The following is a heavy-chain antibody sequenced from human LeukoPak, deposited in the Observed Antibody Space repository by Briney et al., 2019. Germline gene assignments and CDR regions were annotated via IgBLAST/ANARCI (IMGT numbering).Heavy chain of an antibody. Sequence: SETLSLTCTVSGCSISSSSYYWGWIRQPPGKGLEWIGSIYYSGSTYYNPSLKSRVTISVDTSKNQFSLKLSSVTAADTAVYYCARHSLDDFWSGLGYYYYGMDVWGQGTTVTVSS. D-gene: IGHD3-3*01. CDR2: IYYSGST. V-gene: IGHV4-39*01. J-gene: IGHJ6*01. CDR3: ARHSLDDFWSGLGYYYYGMDV. CDR1: GCSISSSSYY.